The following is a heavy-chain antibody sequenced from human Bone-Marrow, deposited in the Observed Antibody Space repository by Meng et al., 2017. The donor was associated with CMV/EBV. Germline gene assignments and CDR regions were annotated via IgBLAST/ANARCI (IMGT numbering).Heavy chain of an antibody. CDR3: ARGTTIFGVALIGY. CDR1: GGSISSYY. CDR2: IYYSGST. Sequence: SETLSLTCTVSGGSISSYYWSWIRQPPGKGLEWIGYIYYSGSTNYNPSLKSRVTISVDTSKNQFSLKLSSVTAADTAVYYCARGTTIFGVALIGYWGQGTLVTVSS. D-gene: IGHD3-3*01. J-gene: IGHJ4*02. V-gene: IGHV4-59*08.